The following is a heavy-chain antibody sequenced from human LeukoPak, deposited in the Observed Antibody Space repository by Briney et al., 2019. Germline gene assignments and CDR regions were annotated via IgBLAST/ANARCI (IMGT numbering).Heavy chain of an antibody. J-gene: IGHJ4*02. CDR3: AKDWDIVATIDY. Sequence: GRSLRLSCAASGFTFSSYGMHWVRQAPGKGLEWVAVISYDGSNKYYADSVKGRFTISRDNSKDTLYLQMNSPRAEDTAVYYCAKDWDIVATIDYWGQGTLVTVSS. V-gene: IGHV3-30*18. CDR1: GFTFSSYG. D-gene: IGHD5-12*01. CDR2: ISYDGSNK.